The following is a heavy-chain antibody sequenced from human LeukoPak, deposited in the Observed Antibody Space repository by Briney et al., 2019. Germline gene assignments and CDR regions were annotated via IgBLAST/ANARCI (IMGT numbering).Heavy chain of an antibody. CDR3: ARDRATYYYDSRGTDY. D-gene: IGHD3-22*01. CDR1: GYTFTNYG. J-gene: IGHJ4*02. CDR2: ISAYNGNT. V-gene: IGHV1-18*01. Sequence: PAASVKVSCKASGYTFTNYGISWVRQAPGQGLEWMGWISAYNGNTNYAQKFQGRVTMTTDTSTSTGYMELRSLRSDDTAVYYCARDRATYYYDSRGTDYWGQGTLVTVSS.